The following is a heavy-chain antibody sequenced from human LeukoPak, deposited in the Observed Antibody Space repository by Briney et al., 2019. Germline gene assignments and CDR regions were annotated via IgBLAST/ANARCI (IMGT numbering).Heavy chain of an antibody. J-gene: IGHJ4*02. D-gene: IGHD3-16*02. CDR3: ARVKITFGGVIDLFDY. CDR2: ISAYNGNT. V-gene: IGHV1-18*04. CDR1: GYTFTNYG. Sequence: ASVKVSCMASGYTFTNYGFSWVRRAPGQGLEWMGWISAYNGNTNYAQKLQGRVTMTTDTSTSTAYMELRSLRSDDPAEYYWARVKITFGGVIDLFDYWGQGTLVTASS.